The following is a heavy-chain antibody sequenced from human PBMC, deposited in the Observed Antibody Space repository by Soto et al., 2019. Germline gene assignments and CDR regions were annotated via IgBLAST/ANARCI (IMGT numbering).Heavy chain of an antibody. D-gene: IGHD3-22*01. J-gene: IGHJ3*01. CDR2: VSLTGDRT. CDR1: RFSFSSYE. V-gene: IGHV3-23*01. CDR3: VRVTPPHDESSDSWWDALDL. Sequence: PGGSLRLSCVASRFSFSSYEMSWVRQAAGKGLEWVSRVSLTGDRTNYAGSVKGRFTVSRDHPKNSLSLQMTDMRVEDSAVYYFVRVTPPHDESSDSWWDALDLWGQGXMVTVSS.